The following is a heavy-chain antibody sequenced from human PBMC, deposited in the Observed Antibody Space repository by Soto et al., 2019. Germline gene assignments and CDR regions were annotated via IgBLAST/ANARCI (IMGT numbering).Heavy chain of an antibody. CDR2: IYPGDSDT. D-gene: IGHD6-19*01. Sequence: GESLKISCKGSGYSFANYWIGWVRQMPGKGLEWVGIIYPGDSDTRYSPSFQGQVTISADKSISTAYLQWSSLKASDTAMYYCARPREAGKYYYGVDVWGQGTTVTVSS. CDR1: GYSFANYW. CDR3: ARPREAGKYYYGVDV. V-gene: IGHV5-51*01. J-gene: IGHJ6*02.